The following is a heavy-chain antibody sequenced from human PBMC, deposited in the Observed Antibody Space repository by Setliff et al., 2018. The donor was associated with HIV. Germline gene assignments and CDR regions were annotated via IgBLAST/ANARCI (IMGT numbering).Heavy chain of an antibody. Sequence: RASVKVSCKPSGDTVRNFSVNWVRQAPGQGLEWMGGIIPLFGDPTYAQKFQGRLTIIADESTSTGYMELSSLRSEDTAVYYCASSFRGGFDVWGQGTMVTVSS. J-gene: IGHJ3*01. V-gene: IGHV1-69*13. CDR2: IIPLFGDP. CDR1: GDTVRNFS. D-gene: IGHD2-15*01. CDR3: ASSFRGGFDV.